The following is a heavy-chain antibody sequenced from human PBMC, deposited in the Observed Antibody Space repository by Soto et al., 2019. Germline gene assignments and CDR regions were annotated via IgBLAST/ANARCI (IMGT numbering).Heavy chain of an antibody. D-gene: IGHD3-10*01. J-gene: IGHJ4*02. V-gene: IGHV1-69*01. CDR2: IIPIFGTA. Sequence: QVQLVQSGAEVKKPGSSVKVSCKASGGTFSSYAISWVRQAPGQGLEWMGGIIPIFGTANYAQKFQGRVTITADESTSIAYMDPSSMISEDTSVYYCARAPGGEFQNVDYWGQGTLVTVSS. CDR1: GGTFSSYA. CDR3: ARAPGGEFQNVDY.